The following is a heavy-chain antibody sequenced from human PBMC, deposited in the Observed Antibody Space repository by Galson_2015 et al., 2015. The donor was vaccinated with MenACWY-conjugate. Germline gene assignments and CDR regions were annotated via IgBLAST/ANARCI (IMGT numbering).Heavy chain of an antibody. CDR2: ISSSSSYI. D-gene: IGHD3-10*01. Sequence: SLRLSCAASGFTFSSYSMNWVRQAPGKGLEWVSSISSSSSYIYYADSVKGRFTISRDNAKNSLYLQMNSLRAEDTAVYYCARDTDAVLWFGESYLRDYYGMDVWGQGTTVAVSS. CDR1: GFTFSSYS. CDR3: ARDTDAVLWFGESYLRDYYGMDV. V-gene: IGHV3-21*01. J-gene: IGHJ6*02.